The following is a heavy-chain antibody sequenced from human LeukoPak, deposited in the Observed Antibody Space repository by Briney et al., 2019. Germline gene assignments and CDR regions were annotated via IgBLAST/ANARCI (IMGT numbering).Heavy chain of an antibody. J-gene: IGHJ4*02. V-gene: IGHV3-23*01. D-gene: IGHD6-19*01. CDR1: GFTFSSYA. CDR3: AKTIQWPYYFDY. Sequence: QPGGSRRLSCVASGFTFSSYAMSGVRQAPGKGLKWVSAISGSGGSTYYADSVKGRFTISRDNSKNTLYLQMNSLRAEDTAVYYCAKTIQWPYYFDYWGQGTLVTVSS. CDR2: ISGSGGST.